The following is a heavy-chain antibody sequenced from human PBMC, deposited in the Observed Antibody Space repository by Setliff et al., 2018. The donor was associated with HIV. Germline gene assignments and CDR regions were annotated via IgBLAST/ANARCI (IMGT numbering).Heavy chain of an antibody. CDR2: IYTSGRT. J-gene: IGHJ4*02. CDR3: ARLRITMIMMLNYFDY. Sequence: PSETLSLTCTVSGGSISSGSYYWSWIRQPAGKGLEWIGRIYTSGRTNYNPSLKSRVTMSLDTSKNQFSLRLTSVTAADTAVYFCARLRITMIMMLNYFDYWGQGTLVTVSS. CDR1: GGSISSGSYY. D-gene: IGHD3-22*01. V-gene: IGHV4-61*02.